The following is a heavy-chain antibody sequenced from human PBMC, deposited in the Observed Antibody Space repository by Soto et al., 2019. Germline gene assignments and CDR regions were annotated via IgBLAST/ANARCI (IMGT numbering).Heavy chain of an antibody. J-gene: IGHJ5*02. CDR3: ARDPYYYDSSGYYSRPGFDP. CDR2: INPSGGST. CDR1: GYTFTSYY. Sequence: ASVKVSCKASGYTFTSYYMHWVRQAPGQGLEWMGIINPSGGSTSYAQKFQGRVTMTRDTSTSTVYMELSSRRSEDTAVYYCARDPYYYDSSGYYSRPGFDPWGQGTPVTVSS. V-gene: IGHV1-46*01. D-gene: IGHD3-22*01.